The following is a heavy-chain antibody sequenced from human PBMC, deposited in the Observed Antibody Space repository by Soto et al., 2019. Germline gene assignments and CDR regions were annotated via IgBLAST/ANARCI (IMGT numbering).Heavy chain of an antibody. CDR2: IYYSGST. Sequence: NPSETLSLTCTVSGGAISSYYWSWIRQPPGKGLEWIGYIYYSGSTNYNPSLKSRVTISVDTSKNQFSLKLSSVTAAHTAVYYCARTNYGDYYYYGMDVWGQRTTVTVSS. J-gene: IGHJ6*02. D-gene: IGHD4-17*01. V-gene: IGHV4-59*01. CDR1: GGAISSYY. CDR3: ARTNYGDYYYYGMDV.